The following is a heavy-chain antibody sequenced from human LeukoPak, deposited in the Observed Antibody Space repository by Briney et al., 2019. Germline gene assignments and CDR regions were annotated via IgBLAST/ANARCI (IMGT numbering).Heavy chain of an antibody. J-gene: IGHJ4*02. CDR1: GFTFSSYG. D-gene: IGHD1-26*01. V-gene: IGHV3-30*18. CDR3: AKDGAVGAVDY. CDR2: ISYDGSNK. Sequence: GGSLRLSCAASGFTFSSYGMHWVRQAPGKGLEWVAVISYDGSNKYYADSVKGRFTISGDNSKNTLYLQMNSLRAEDTAVYYCAKDGAVGAVDYWGQGTLVTVSS.